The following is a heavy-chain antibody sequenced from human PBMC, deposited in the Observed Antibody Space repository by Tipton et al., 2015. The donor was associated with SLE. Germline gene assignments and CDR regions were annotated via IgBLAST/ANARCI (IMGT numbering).Heavy chain of an antibody. CDR3: ARGSKGLRWGQNAFDI. CDR2: INHSGST. D-gene: IGHD5-12*01. V-gene: IGHV4-34*01. J-gene: IGHJ3*02. Sequence: TLSLTCAVYGGSFSGYYWSWIRQPPGKGLEWFGEINHSGSTNYNPSLKSRVTISVDTFKNQFSLKVNSVIAADTAVYYCARGSKGLRWGQNAFDIWGQGTMVTVSS. CDR1: GGSFSGYY.